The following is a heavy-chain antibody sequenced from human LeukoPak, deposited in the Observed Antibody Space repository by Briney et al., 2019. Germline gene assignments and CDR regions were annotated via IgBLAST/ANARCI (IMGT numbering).Heavy chain of an antibody. D-gene: IGHD1-1*01. CDR3: AKDREGALERAVGFFYS. J-gene: IGHJ4*02. CDR1: GFTFSSYG. V-gene: IGHV3-30*02. Sequence: GGSLRLSCAASGFTFSSYGMHWVRQAPGRGLEWVAFIWYDGSTQYYVDSVKRRFTISRDDSRNTLFLQINSRRIEDTAVYYCAKDREGALERAVGFFYSWGQGTLVTVSS. CDR2: IWYDGSTQ.